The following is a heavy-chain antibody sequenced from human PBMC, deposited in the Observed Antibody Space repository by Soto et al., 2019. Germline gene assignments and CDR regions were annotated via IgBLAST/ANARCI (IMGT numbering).Heavy chain of an antibody. CDR2: ISYDGSNK. J-gene: IGHJ4*01. V-gene: IGHV3-30-3*01. D-gene: IGHD6-19*01. Sequence: GVSLRLSCAASGFTFGSYAMHWVRQAPGKGLEWVAVISYDGSNKYYADSLKGRFTISRDNSKNTLFLQMSSQRAEDTAVYYCAKEAVSGWYYFDYWGPGTLVTVS. CDR1: GFTFGSYA. CDR3: AKEAVSGWYYFDY.